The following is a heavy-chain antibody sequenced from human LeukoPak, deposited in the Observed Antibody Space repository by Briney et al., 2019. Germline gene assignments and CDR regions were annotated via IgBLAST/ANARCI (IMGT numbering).Heavy chain of an antibody. D-gene: IGHD4-4*01. CDR1: GFTFSSSW. V-gene: IGHV3-7*01. CDR3: ARDFSHQQFDY. Sequence: PGGSLRLSCAASGFTFSSSWMNWVRQAPGKGLERVATIKPDGSQEYYVDSVKGRFTISRDNAKNSLFLQMSSLRADDAAMYYCARDFSHQQFDYWGQGTQVTVSS. CDR2: IKPDGSQE. J-gene: IGHJ4*02.